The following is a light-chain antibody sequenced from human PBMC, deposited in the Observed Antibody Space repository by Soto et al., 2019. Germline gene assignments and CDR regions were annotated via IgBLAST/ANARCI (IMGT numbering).Light chain of an antibody. CDR3: AAWDDSLNAVV. CDR2: TNH. V-gene: IGLV1-44*01. CDR1: ASNLGGNP. J-gene: IGLJ2*01. Sequence: QSVLTQPPSVSGTPGQKVSISCSGSASNLGGNPVNWYQHLPGAAPKLLIYTNHQRPSGVPDRFSGSKSGTSASLAISGLRSEDEANFYCAAWDDSLNAVVLGGGTKLTVL.